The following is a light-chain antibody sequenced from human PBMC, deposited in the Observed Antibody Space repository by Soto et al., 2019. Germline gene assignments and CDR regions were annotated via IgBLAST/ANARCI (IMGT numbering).Light chain of an antibody. V-gene: IGLV2-8*01. J-gene: IGLJ3*02. CDR3: SSFAGSNNLV. CDR2: EVN. Sequence: QYALTQPPSASGSPGQSVTISCTGTSSDVGGYNYVSWYQQHPGKAPKLMIYEVNKRPSGVPDRFSGSKSGNTASLTVSGLQAEDEGDYHCSSFAGSNNLVFGGGTKLTVL. CDR1: SSDVGGYNY.